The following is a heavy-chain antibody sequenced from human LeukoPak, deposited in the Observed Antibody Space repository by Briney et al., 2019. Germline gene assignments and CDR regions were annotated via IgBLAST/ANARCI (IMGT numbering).Heavy chain of an antibody. CDR1: GFTFSSYA. CDR2: ISYDGSNK. CDR3: ARDRRPTRGIVVVIRYWFDP. D-gene: IGHD3-22*01. Sequence: GGSLRLSCAASGFTFSSYAMHWVRQAPGKGLEWVAVISYDGSNKYYADSVKGRFTISRDNSKNTLYLQMNSLRAEDTAVYYCARDRRPTRGIVVVIRYWFDPWGQGTLVTVSS. J-gene: IGHJ5*02. V-gene: IGHV3-30-3*01.